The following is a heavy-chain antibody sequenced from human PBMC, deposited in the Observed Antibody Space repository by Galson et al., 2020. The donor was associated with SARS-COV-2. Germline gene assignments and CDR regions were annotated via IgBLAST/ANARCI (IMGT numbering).Heavy chain of an antibody. J-gene: IGHJ2*01. CDR1: GSSFTSYW. Sequence: KIGASLKISSTGSGSSFTSYWIGWVRQIPGKGLEWMGIIYPGDSDTRYSPSFQGQVTISADKSISTAYLQWSSLKASDTAMYYCARGGSRYCSGGSCYSDWYFDLWGRGTLVTVSS. CDR3: ARGGSRYCSGGSCYSDWYFDL. CDR2: IYPGDSDT. V-gene: IGHV5-51*01. D-gene: IGHD2-15*01.